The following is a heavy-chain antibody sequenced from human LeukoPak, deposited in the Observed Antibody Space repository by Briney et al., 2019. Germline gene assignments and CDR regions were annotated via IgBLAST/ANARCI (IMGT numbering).Heavy chain of an antibody. J-gene: IGHJ6*03. CDR3: ARGYCTNGVCYGFRDYYMDV. Sequence: GGSLRLSCAASGFTFSSYGMHWVRQAPGKGLEWVAVISYDGSNKYYADSVKGRFTISRDNAKNSLYLQMNSLRAEDTALYYCARGYCTNGVCYGFRDYYMDVWGKGTTATVSS. D-gene: IGHD2-8*01. CDR2: ISYDGSNK. CDR1: GFTFSSYG. V-gene: IGHV3-30*03.